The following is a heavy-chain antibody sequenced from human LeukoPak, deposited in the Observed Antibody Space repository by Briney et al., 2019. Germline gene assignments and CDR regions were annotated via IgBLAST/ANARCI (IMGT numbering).Heavy chain of an antibody. CDR1: GGSISTNY. CDR2: IYYSGTTNY. CDR3: ARSGCTSTSCYLGDY. D-gene: IGHD2-2*01. J-gene: IGHJ4*02. V-gene: IGHV4-59*08. Sequence: SETLSLTCTVSGGSISTNYWSWIRQPPGKGLEWIGYIYYSGTTNYNYNPSLKGRVTISVDTSKSQFSLNLSSVTAADTAVYFCARSGCTSTSCYLGDYWGQGTLVTVSS.